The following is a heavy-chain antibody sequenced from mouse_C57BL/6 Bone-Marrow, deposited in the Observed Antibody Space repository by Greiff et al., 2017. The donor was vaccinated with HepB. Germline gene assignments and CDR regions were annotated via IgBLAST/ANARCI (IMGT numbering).Heavy chain of an antibody. J-gene: IGHJ3*01. V-gene: IGHV5-6*01. CDR3: ARHKDYDYDWFAY. CDR1: GFTFSSYG. Sequence: EVKLVESGGDLVKPGGSLKLSCAASGFTFSSYGMSWVRQTPDKRLEWVATLSSGGSYTYYPDSVKGRFTISRDNAKNTLYLQMSSLKSEDTAMYYCARHKDYDYDWFAYWGQGTLVTVSA. CDR2: LSSGGSYT. D-gene: IGHD2-4*01.